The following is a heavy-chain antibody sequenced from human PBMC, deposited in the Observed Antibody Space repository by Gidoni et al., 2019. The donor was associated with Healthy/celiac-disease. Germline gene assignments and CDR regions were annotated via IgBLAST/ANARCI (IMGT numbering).Heavy chain of an antibody. CDR2: ISYDGSNK. Sequence: QVQLVESGGGVVQPGRSLRLSCAASGFTFSSYGLHWVRQAPGKGLGGVAVISYDGSNKYYADSVKGRFTISRDNSKNTMYLQMNSLRAEDTAVYYCAKDSRPPLRYITATEPDPVYYYGMDVWGQGTTVTVSS. D-gene: IGHD5-18*01. CDR1: GFTFSSYG. CDR3: AKDSRPPLRYITATEPDPVYYYGMDV. V-gene: IGHV3-30*18. J-gene: IGHJ6*02.